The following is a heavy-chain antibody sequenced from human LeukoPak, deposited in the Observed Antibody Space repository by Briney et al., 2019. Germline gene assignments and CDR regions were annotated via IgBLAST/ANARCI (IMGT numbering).Heavy chain of an antibody. CDR2: ISSSSSTI. Sequence: GGSLRLSCAASGFTFSSYSMNWVRQAPGKGLEWVSYISSSSSTIYYADSVKGRFTISRDNAKNSLYLQMNSLRAEDTAVYYCATYSSSWYGSYGAFDIWGQGTMVTVSS. D-gene: IGHD6-13*01. V-gene: IGHV3-48*04. CDR1: GFTFSSYS. CDR3: ATYSSSWYGSYGAFDI. J-gene: IGHJ3*02.